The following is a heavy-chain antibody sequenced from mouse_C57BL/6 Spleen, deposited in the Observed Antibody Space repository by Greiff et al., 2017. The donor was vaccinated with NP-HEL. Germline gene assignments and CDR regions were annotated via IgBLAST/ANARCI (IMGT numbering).Heavy chain of an antibody. Sequence: VQLKQSGAELVRPGASVKLSCTASGFNIKDDYMHWVKQRPEQGLEWIGWIDPENGDTEYASKFQGKATITADTSSNTAYLQLSSLTSEDTAVYYCTTGGNYYGSRTCFAYWGQGTLVTVSA. CDR3: TTGGNYYGSRTCFAY. CDR1: GFNIKDDY. D-gene: IGHD1-1*01. CDR2: IDPENGDT. V-gene: IGHV14-4*01. J-gene: IGHJ3*01.